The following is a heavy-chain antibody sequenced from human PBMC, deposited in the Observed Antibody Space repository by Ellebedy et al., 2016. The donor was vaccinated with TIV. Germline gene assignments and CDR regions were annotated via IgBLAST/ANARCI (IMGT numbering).Heavy chain of an antibody. CDR1: GGSISTYY. CDR2: IYYTGTS. J-gene: IGHJ3*01. V-gene: IGHV4-59*01. CDR3: ARGVTYYYGFDV. Sequence: GSLRLSCTVSGGSISTYYWSWIRQPPGQGLEWIGYIYYTGTSNHNPSLKSRVTISLDTSKNQLSLKLNSVTAADTAVYFCARGVTYYYGFDVWGHGTFVTVSS. D-gene: IGHD3-22*01.